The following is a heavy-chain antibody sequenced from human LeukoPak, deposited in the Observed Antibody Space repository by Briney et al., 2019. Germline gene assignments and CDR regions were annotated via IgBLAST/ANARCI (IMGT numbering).Heavy chain of an antibody. CDR2: ISGSGGST. D-gene: IGHD2-21*01. V-gene: IGHV3-23*01. J-gene: IGHJ1*01. CDR3: ARDSYVVGPFQH. CDR1: GFTFSSYA. Sequence: GESLRLSCAASGFTFSSYAMSWVRQAPGKGLEWVSAISGSGGSTYYADSVKGRFTISRDNSKNTLYLQMNSLRAEDTAVYYCARDSYVVGPFQHWGQGTLVTVSS.